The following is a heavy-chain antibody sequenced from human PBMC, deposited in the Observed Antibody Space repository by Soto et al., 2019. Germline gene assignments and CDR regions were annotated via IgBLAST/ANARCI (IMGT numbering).Heavy chain of an antibody. D-gene: IGHD3-10*01. Sequence: ASVKVSCKASGYTFSTYGMHWVRQAPGQSLEWMGWLNGGTGQTRYSQRFQDRVIITRDTSASTGYMELRSLRSEDTAVYYCARGKGMAENYFYYGMDIWGQGTTVTVSS. CDR2: LNGGTGQT. J-gene: IGHJ6*02. CDR3: ARGKGMAENYFYYGMDI. CDR1: GYTFSTYG. V-gene: IGHV1-3*01.